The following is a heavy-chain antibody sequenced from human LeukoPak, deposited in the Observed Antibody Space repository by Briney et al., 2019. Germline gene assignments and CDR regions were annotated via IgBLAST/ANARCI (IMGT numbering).Heavy chain of an antibody. J-gene: IGHJ4*02. CDR2: LFYSGST. CDR1: GGSISSYH. D-gene: IGHD3-10*02. V-gene: IGHV4-59*01. CDR3: ASYNVRGGAPDY. Sequence: SETLSLTCTVSGGSISSYHWSWIRQPPGKGLEWIAYLFYSGSTDYNPSLKSRVTISVDTSKNQFSLKLSSVTAADTAVYYCASYNVRGGAPDYWGQGTLVTVSS.